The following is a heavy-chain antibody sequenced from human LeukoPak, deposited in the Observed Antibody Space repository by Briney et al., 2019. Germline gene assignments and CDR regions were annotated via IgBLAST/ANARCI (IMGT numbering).Heavy chain of an antibody. J-gene: IGHJ4*02. D-gene: IGHD1-1*01. CDR3: XTXAQNWNNAPYFDF. Sequence: KPSQTLSLTCTVSGGSISSGGYYWSWIRQHPGEGLEWIGYIYYSGTTYYNPSLKSRLTISLDTSKNQFSLKLTSVTAADTAVYXXXTXAQNWNNAPYFDFWGQETLVTVSS. CDR2: IYYSGTT. V-gene: IGHV4-31*03. CDR1: GGSISSGGYY.